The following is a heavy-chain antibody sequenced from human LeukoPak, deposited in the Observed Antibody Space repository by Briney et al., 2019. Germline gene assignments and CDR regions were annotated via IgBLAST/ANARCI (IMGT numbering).Heavy chain of an antibody. V-gene: IGHV4-39*01. Sequence: PSETLSLTCTVSGGSISSDSYYWSWIRQPPGKGLEWIGTIYYSGYTYYNPSLKSRVTISVDTSKNQFSLKLTSVTAADTAVFYCARRWYSYGHQTFDYWGQGTLVTVSS. CDR3: ARRWYSYGHQTFDY. D-gene: IGHD5-18*01. CDR1: GGSISSDSYY. J-gene: IGHJ4*02. CDR2: IYYSGYT.